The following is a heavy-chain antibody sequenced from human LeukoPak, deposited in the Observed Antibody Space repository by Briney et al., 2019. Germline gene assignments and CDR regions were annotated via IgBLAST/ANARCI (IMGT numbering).Heavy chain of an antibody. CDR1: GYTFTGYY. Sequence: GASVKVSCKASGYTFTGYYMHWVRQAPGQGLEWMGRINPNSGDTNYAKKFQGRVTMTRDTSISTAYMELSSLRSEDTAVYYCARDLSYCSSTSCHGMDVWGQGTTVTVSS. CDR2: INPNSGDT. V-gene: IGHV1-2*06. J-gene: IGHJ6*02. D-gene: IGHD2-2*01. CDR3: ARDLSYCSSTSCHGMDV.